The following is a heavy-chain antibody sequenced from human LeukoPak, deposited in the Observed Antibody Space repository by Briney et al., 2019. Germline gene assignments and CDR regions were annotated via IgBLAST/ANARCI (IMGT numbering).Heavy chain of an antibody. CDR3: VKSDSDY. J-gene: IGHJ4*02. V-gene: IGHV3-64D*06. Sequence: PGGSLRLSCSASGFTFNSYAMYWVRQAPGKGLEYVSAISSNGDTTYYADSVKGRFAISRVNSKDTLYLQMSSLRPEDTAVYYCVKSDSDYWGQGTLVTVSS. CDR1: GFTFNSYA. D-gene: IGHD3-22*01. CDR2: ISSNGDTT.